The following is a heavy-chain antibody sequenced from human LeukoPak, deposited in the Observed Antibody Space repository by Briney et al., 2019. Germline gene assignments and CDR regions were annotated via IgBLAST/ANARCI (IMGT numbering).Heavy chain of an antibody. J-gene: IGHJ4*02. D-gene: IGHD2-15*01. CDR1: GFTFNKHN. CDR2: ISSSGSYI. V-gene: IGHV3-21*01. CDR3: ARANCSGTSCRFDF. Sequence: PGGSLRLSCAASGFTFNKHNMNCVRQAPGTGLEWVASISSSGSYISYGDSVRGRFTITIHNVFNSLHFPLNSLRSEDTAVYFFARANCSGTSCRFDFWGQGTLVTVSS.